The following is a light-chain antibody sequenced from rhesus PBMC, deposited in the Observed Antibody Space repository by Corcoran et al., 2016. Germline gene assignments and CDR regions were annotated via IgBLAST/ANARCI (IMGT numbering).Light chain of an antibody. Sequence: DIQMTQSPSSLSASVGDRVTITCWASQTISSYLAWYQQKPGKVPKILIYTSSSLESGVPSRFSGSGSGTEFTLTINSLEPEDFATYYCQRHNSHPPTFGQGAKVEIK. CDR1: QTISSY. CDR3: QRHNSHPPT. J-gene: IGKJ1*01. CDR2: TSS. V-gene: IGKV1-44*01.